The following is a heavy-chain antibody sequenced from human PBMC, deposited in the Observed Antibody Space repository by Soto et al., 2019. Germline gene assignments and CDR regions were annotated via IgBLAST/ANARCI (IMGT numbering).Heavy chain of an antibody. CDR3: ARLLNYCMDV. J-gene: IGHJ6*03. Sequence: GGSLRLSCAASGFTFSDHYMDWVRQAPGKGLEWVGRSRDKAKSYTTEYAASVKGRFTISRDDSKNSLYLQMNSLKTEDTAVYYCARLLNYCMDVWGKGTTVTVSS. CDR1: GFTFSDHY. V-gene: IGHV3-72*01. CDR2: SRDKAKSYTT.